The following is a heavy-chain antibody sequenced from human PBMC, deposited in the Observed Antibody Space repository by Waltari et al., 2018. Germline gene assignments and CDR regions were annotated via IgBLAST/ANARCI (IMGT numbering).Heavy chain of an antibody. J-gene: IGHJ5*01. D-gene: IGHD6-19*01. Sequence: EVQLVESGGGLVKPGGSLRLSCAASGFTVSSNYMSWVRQAPGKGLGWVSGIYSGGSTYYAESGKGRFTISRDKSKNTLYLQMNSLRAEDTAGYYCARDRSGWFDYWGQGTLVTVSS. CDR1: GFTVSSNY. CDR3: ARDRSGWFDY. V-gene: IGHV3-66*01. CDR2: IYSGGST.